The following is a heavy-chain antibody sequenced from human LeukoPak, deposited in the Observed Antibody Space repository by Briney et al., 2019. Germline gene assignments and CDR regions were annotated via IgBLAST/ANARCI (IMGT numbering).Heavy chain of an antibody. CDR1: GYTFTGYY. CDR3: ARDGAVVVAAVDAFDI. CDR2: IDPNSGGT. D-gene: IGHD2-15*01. J-gene: IGHJ3*02. V-gene: IGHV1-2*02. Sequence: ASVKVSCKASGYTFTGYYMHWVRQAPGQGLEWMGWIDPNSGGTNYAQKFQGRVTMTRDTSISTAYMELSRLRSDDTAVYYCARDGAVVVAAVDAFDIWGQGTMVTVSS.